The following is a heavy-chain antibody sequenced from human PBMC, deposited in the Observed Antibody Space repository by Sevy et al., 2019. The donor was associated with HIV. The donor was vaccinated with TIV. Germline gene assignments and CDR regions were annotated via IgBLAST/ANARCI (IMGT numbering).Heavy chain of an antibody. Sequence: GGSLRLSCAASGFTFSGSAMHWVRQASGKGLEWVDRIRSKANSYATAYAASVKGRFTISIDDSKNTAYLQMNSLKTEDTAVYYCTRTLGYCSSTSCLRFDPWGQGTLVTVSS. D-gene: IGHD2-2*01. J-gene: IGHJ5*02. CDR1: GFTFSGSA. CDR2: IRSKANSYAT. V-gene: IGHV3-73*01. CDR3: TRTLGYCSSTSCLRFDP.